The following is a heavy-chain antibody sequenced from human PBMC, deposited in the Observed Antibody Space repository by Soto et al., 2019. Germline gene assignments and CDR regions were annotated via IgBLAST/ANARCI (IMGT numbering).Heavy chain of an antibody. Sequence: TLSIACALSGGSLRSGDYSLSWIRQPPGKGLEWIGYIYHSGSTYYNPSLKSRVTISVDRSKNQFSLKLRSVTAADTAVYYCASGQQLVRNYWGQGTLVTVSS. CDR3: ASGQQLVRNY. V-gene: IGHV4-30-2*01. J-gene: IGHJ4*02. CDR2: IYHSGST. CDR1: GGSLRSGDYS. D-gene: IGHD6-13*01.